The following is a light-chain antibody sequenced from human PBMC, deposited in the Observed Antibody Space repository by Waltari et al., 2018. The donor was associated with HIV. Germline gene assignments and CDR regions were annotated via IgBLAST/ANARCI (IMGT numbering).Light chain of an antibody. J-gene: IGLJ2*01. CDR2: DDR. V-gene: IGLV3-21*02. CDR3: QVWESGVDIVC. CDR1: DIGSES. Sequence: SYVVTQTPSVSVAPGQTARITCAGDDIGSESVQWYQQKPGQAAVLVVYDDRDRPSGIPGRFAGSNSGNTATLTITRVEAGDEADYYWQVWESGVDIVCFGGGTKLTVL.